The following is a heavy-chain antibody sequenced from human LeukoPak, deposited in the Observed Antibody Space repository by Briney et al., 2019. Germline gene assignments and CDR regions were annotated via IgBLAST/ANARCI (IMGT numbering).Heavy chain of an antibody. CDR1: GYTFTSYS. CDR2: ISAYNGNT. Sequence: ASVKVSCKASGYTFTSYSISWVRQASGQGLEWMGWISAYNGNTNYAQKFQGRVTMTRDTSTSTVYMELSSLRSEDTAVYYCARYDGSGVDPWGQGTLVTVSS. D-gene: IGHD3-10*01. J-gene: IGHJ5*02. V-gene: IGHV1-18*01. CDR3: ARYDGSGVDP.